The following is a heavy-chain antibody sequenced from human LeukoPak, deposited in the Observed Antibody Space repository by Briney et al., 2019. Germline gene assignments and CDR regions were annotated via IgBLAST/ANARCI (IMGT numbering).Heavy chain of an antibody. V-gene: IGHV4-59*08. D-gene: IGHD2-8*01. Sequence: KPSETLSLTCSVPSDSINYYYWNWIRQPPGKELEWIAYTHYTGNTKSNPSLKSRVTTSVGTSKGQFSLKLSSVTAADTAVYYCAKWSSTLKAFDLWGQGILAIVSS. CDR3: AKWSSTLKAFDL. CDR1: SDSINYYY. J-gene: IGHJ4*02. CDR2: THYTGNT.